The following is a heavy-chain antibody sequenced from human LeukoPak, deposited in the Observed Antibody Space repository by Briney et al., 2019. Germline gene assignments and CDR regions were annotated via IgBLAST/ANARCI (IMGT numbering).Heavy chain of an antibody. D-gene: IGHD4-17*01. Sequence: SETLSLTCTVSGDSINNYYWSWIRQPPGKGLEWVAYIYYSGTTKYNPSLKSRVTISVDTSENQFSLRLSSVTAADTAVYYCARHYKYGDSGFDSWGQGTLVTVSS. J-gene: IGHJ4*02. CDR1: GDSINNYY. V-gene: IGHV4-59*08. CDR2: IYYSGTT. CDR3: ARHYKYGDSGFDS.